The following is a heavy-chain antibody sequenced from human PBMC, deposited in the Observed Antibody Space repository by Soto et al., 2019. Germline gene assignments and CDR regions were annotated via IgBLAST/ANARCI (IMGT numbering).Heavy chain of an antibody. CDR1: GDSVNSSSNY. Sequence: SETLSLTCTVSGDSVNSSSNYWGWIRQPPGKGLEWIGCIYYSGSTNYNPSLKSRVTISVDTSKNQFSLKLSSVTAADTAVYYCARLNPRRYFDYWGQGTLVTVSS. CDR2: IYYSGST. V-gene: IGHV4-61*01. CDR3: ARLNPRRYFDY. J-gene: IGHJ4*02.